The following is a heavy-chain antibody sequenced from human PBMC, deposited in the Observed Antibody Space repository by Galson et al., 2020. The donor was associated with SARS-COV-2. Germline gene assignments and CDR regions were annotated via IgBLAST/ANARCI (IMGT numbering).Heavy chain of an antibody. J-gene: IGHJ4*02. CDR2: IRSKANSYAT. Sequence: GGSLRLSCAASGFTFSGSAMHWVRQASGKGLEWVGRIRSKANSYATAYAASVKGRFTISRDDSKNTAYLQMNSLKTEDTAVYYCTTTVPESYYYGSGRGDNEIDYWGQGTLVTVSS. CDR1: GFTFSGSA. CDR3: TTTVPESYYYGSGRGDNEIDY. D-gene: IGHD3-10*01. V-gene: IGHV3-73*01.